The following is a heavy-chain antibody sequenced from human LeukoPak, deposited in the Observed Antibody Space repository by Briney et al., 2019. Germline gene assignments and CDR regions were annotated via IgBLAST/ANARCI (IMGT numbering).Heavy chain of an antibody. CDR2: INHSGST. J-gene: IGHJ6*02. Sequence: SETLSLTCAVYGGSFSGYYWSWIRQPPGKGLEWIGEINHSGSTNYNPSLKSRVTISVDTSKNQFSLKLSSVTAADTAVYYCARGGSGYDYLFDYYYGMDVWGQGTTVTVSS. V-gene: IGHV4-34*01. D-gene: IGHD5-12*01. CDR3: ARGGSGYDYLFDYYYGMDV. CDR1: GGSFSGYY.